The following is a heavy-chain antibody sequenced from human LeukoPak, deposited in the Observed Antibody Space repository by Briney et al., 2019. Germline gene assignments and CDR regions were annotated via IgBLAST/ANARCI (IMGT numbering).Heavy chain of an antibody. CDR3: ARGRGGYSSGWYPLADY. V-gene: IGHV4-30-2*01. CDR1: GGSISSSSYY. CDR2: IYHSGST. Sequence: SETLSLTCTVSGGSISSSSYYWSWIRQPPGKGLEWIGYIYHSGSTYYNPSLKSRVTISVDRSKNQFSLKLSSVTAADTAVYYCARGRGGYSSGWYPLADYWGQGTLVTVSS. D-gene: IGHD6-19*01. J-gene: IGHJ4*02.